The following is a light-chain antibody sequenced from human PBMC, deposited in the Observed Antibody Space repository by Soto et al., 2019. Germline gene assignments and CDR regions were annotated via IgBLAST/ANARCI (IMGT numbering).Light chain of an antibody. CDR3: PSYAGSNIWV. J-gene: IGLJ3*02. CDR2: EVN. V-gene: IGLV2-8*01. CDR1: SSDVGAYNY. Sequence: QSALTQPPSASGSPGQSVTISCTGTSSDVGAYNYVSWYQQYPGKAPKLMIYEVNKRPSGVPDRFSGSKSGKTASLTVSGLQPEDEADYHCPSYAGSNIWVFGGRTKLTVL.